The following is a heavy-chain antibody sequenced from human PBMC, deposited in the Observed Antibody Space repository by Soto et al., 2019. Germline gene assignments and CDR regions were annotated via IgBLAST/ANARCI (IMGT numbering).Heavy chain of an antibody. CDR3: AKAERGFDYLFDY. CDR1: GFTFSSYA. D-gene: IGHD3-10*01. V-gene: IGHV3-23*01. CDR2: ISGGGRST. J-gene: IGHJ4*02. Sequence: GGSLRLSCAASGFTFSSYAMSWVRQAPGKGLEWVSAISGGGRSTYYADSVKGRFTVSRDDSKNTLYLQMNSLRGEDTAVYYCAKAERGFDYLFDYWGQGTLVTVSS.